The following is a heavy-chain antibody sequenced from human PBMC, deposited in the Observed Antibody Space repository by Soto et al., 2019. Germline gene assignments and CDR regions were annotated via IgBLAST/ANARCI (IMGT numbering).Heavy chain of an antibody. CDR1: GGTFNTYT. V-gene: IGHV1-69*02. Sequence: QVHLIQSGAEVKKPGSSVKVSCKAAGGTFNTYTLFWVRQAPGHGLEWMGRIIPMLTVTNSAQKFQGRLTLTAHKSTGTAFMELTSLTSDDTAVYYCSIGSWSAETFDVWGQGTRVTVSS. CDR2: IIPMLTVT. J-gene: IGHJ3*01. D-gene: IGHD2-2*01. CDR3: SIGSWSAETFDV.